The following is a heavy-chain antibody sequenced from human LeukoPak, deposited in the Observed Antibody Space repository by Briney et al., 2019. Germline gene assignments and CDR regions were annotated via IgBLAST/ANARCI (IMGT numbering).Heavy chain of an antibody. V-gene: IGHV3-15*01. CDR3: TRGKDSDI. Sequence: GGSLRLSCAASGFTFNNAWMSWVRQAPGKGPEWVGRIRSKTDGGTTDDAAPVKGGFTISRDDSKNTLFLQMNSLKAEDTAVYYCTRGKDSDIWGQGTMVTVSS. J-gene: IGHJ3*02. CDR1: GFTFNNAW. D-gene: IGHD3/OR15-3a*01. CDR2: IRSKTDGGTT.